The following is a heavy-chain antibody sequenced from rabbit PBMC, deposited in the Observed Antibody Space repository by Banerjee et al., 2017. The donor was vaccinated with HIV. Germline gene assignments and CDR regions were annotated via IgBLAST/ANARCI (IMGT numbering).Heavy chain of an antibody. CDR3: ARFRAYTNNDNYYGPDAFDL. CDR2: IYIGGSGTT. Sequence: QEQLEESGGDLVKPEGSLALTCTASGFSFSTSYWICWVRQAPGKGLEWIGCIYIGGSGTTYYASWAKGRFTISKTSSTTVTLQMTSLTAADTATYFCARFRAYTNNDNYYGPDAFDLWGPGTLVTVS. CDR1: GFSFSTSYW. V-gene: IGHV1S45*01. J-gene: IGHJ2*01. D-gene: IGHD1-1*01.